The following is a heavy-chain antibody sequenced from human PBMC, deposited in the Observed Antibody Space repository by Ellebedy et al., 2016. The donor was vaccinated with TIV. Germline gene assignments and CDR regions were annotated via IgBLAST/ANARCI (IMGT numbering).Heavy chain of an antibody. CDR3: TRHGGGRYSIPFDY. D-gene: IGHD1-26*01. CDR2: IRSKSNSHAT. V-gene: IGHV3-73*01. Sequence: GGSLRLXXAASGFTFSGSAIHSVRQASGKGLECVGHIRSKSNSHATAYAASVKGRLTISRDDSKNTAYLQMNSLKTEDTAVYYCTRHGGGRYSIPFDYWGQGTLVTVSS. J-gene: IGHJ4*02. CDR1: GFTFSGSA.